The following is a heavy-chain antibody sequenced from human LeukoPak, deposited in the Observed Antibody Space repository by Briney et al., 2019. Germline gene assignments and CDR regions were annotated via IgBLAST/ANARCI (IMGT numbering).Heavy chain of an antibody. V-gene: IGHV3-7*01. J-gene: IGHJ6*02. D-gene: IGHD3-3*01. CDR2: IKQDGSEK. CDR1: GLSFSAYA. Sequence: GGSLRLSCAASGLSFSAYAMSWVRQAPGKGLEWVANIKQDGSEKYYVDSVKGRFTISRDNAKNSLYLQMNSLRAEDTAVYYCARVTIFGVVNNIPSYYYGMDVWGQGTTVTVSS. CDR3: ARVTIFGVVNNIPSYYYGMDV.